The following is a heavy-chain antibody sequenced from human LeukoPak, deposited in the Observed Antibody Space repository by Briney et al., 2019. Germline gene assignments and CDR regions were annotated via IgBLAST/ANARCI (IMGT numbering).Heavy chain of an antibody. CDR3: ARMVRGFIIGWFDP. CDR2: ISSSSSYI. V-gene: IGHV3-21*01. D-gene: IGHD3-10*01. J-gene: IGHJ5*02. CDR1: GFTFSSYS. Sequence: GGSLRLSCAASGFTFSSYSMNRVRQAPGKGLEWVSSISSSSSYIYYADSVKGRFTISRDNAKNSLYLQMNSLRAEDTAVYYCARMVRGFIIGWFDPWGQGTLVTVSS.